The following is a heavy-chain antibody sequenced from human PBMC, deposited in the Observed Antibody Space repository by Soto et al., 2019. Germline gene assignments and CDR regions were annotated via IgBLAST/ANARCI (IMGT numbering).Heavy chain of an antibody. CDR1: GGSISSGNYY. J-gene: IGHJ3*02. V-gene: IGHV4-30-4*01. Sequence: SETLSLTCTVSGGSISSGNYYWSWIRQPPGKGLEWIGYIYYSGSTYYNPSLKSRVTISVDTSKNQFSLKLSSVTAADTAVYYCASQSSGGGAFDIWGQGTMVTVSS. CDR3: ASQSSGGGAFDI. D-gene: IGHD2-15*01. CDR2: IYYSGST.